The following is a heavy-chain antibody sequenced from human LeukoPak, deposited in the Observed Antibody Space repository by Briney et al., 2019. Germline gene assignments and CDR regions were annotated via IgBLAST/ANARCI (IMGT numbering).Heavy chain of an antibody. CDR2: MHPGNGNT. CDR3: AREGSYCVGGDCYSFDF. V-gene: IGHV1-2*02. Sequence: ASVKVSCKASGYRFISNYIQWVRQAPGLGPEWIGWMHPGNGNTRYAEKFQGRVTMTRDTSINTAYMDLSSLRSDDTAVYYCAREGSYCVGGDCYSFDFWGQGTLMTVSS. CDR1: GYRFISNY. D-gene: IGHD2-15*01. J-gene: IGHJ4*02.